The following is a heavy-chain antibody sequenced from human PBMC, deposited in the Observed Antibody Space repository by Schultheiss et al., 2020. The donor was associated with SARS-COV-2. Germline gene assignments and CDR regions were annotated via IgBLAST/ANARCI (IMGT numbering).Heavy chain of an antibody. D-gene: IGHD3-3*01. V-gene: IGHV4-61*08. CDR2: IYYSGST. Sequence: SETLSLTCTVSGGSISSGGYYWSWIRQHPGKGLEWIGYIYYSGSTNYNPSLKSRVTISVDTSKNQFSLKLSSVTAADTAVYYCARGFNFWSGNWFDPWGQGTLVTVSS. CDR1: GGSISSGGYY. CDR3: ARGFNFWSGNWFDP. J-gene: IGHJ5*02.